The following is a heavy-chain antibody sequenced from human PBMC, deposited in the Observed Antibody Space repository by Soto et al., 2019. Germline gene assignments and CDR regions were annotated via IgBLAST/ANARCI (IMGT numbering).Heavy chain of an antibody. CDR3: ARLEGLATISYYFDF. V-gene: IGHV4-39*01. J-gene: IGHJ4*02. CDR1: GDSINSDKYY. D-gene: IGHD3-9*01. Sequence: SETLSLTCPVSGDSINSDKYYWGWIRQPPGKGLEWIGSIYFRGNTYYNPSLQTRVTISLDKSKSQFSLKLNSVAAADSAVYFCARLEGLATISYYFDFWGQGALVTVSS. CDR2: IYFRGNT.